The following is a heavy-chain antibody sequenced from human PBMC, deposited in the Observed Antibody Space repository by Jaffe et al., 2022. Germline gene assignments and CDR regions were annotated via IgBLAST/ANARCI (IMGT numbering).Heavy chain of an antibody. CDR1: GFTFSTYA. D-gene: IGHD1-1*01. CDR2: ISSSVFTT. V-gene: IGHV3-23*01. CDR3: ALHPVHGFDY. J-gene: IGHJ4*02. Sequence: EVQLLESGGGLVQPGGSLRLSCAASGFTFSTYAMTWVRQAPGKGLEWVSVISSSVFTTYYADSVKGRFTISRDNSKNTLYLQMNSLRAEDTALYYCALHPVHGFDYWGQGTLVTVSS.